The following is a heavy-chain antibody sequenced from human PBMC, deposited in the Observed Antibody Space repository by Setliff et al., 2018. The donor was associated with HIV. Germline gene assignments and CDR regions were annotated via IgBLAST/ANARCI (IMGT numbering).Heavy chain of an antibody. J-gene: IGHJ1*01. CDR1: GYTFTSYD. Sequence: ASVKVSCKASGYTFTSYDINWVRQATGQGLEWMGWMMPSSGNTGYAQKFQGRLTMTRNTSISTAYMELSGLISEDAAVYYCARDGDDGSEIPEYFQHWGQGTLVTVSS. V-gene: IGHV1-8*02. CDR2: MMPSSGNT. CDR3: ARDGDDGSEIPEYFQH. D-gene: IGHD3-22*01.